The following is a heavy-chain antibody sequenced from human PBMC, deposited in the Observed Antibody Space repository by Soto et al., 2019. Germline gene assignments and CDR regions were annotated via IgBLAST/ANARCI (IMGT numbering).Heavy chain of an antibody. J-gene: IGHJ3*02. CDR2: ISAYNGNT. CDR3: ARGGPRGANDAFDI. V-gene: IGHV1-18*01. Sequence: SVKVSCKASGYTFTSYGISWVRQAPGQGLEWMGWISAYNGNTNYAQKLQRRXXMTTDTSTSTAYMELRSLRSDDTAVYYCARGGPRGANDAFDIWGQGTMVTVSS. CDR1: GYTFTSYG.